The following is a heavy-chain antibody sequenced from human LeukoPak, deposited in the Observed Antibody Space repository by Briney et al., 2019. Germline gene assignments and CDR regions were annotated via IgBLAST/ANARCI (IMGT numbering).Heavy chain of an antibody. Sequence: GGSLRLSCAASGFTFSSYWMSWVRQAPGKGLEWVANIKKDGSEKYYVDSVKGRFTISRDNAKKSMYLEMNSLRAEDTAVYYCAGPSNEGQWLVGQGVDYWGQGTLVTVSS. V-gene: IGHV3-7*01. D-gene: IGHD6-19*01. CDR2: IKKDGSEK. J-gene: IGHJ4*02. CDR1: GFTFSSYW. CDR3: AGPSNEGQWLVGQGVDY.